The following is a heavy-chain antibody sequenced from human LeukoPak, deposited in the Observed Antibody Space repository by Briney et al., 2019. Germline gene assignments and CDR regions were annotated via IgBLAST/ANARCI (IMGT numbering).Heavy chain of an antibody. D-gene: IGHD4-11*01. CDR2: INPNSGGT. V-gene: IGHV1-2*02. CDR1: GYTFTNYY. Sequence: ASVKVSCKASGYTFTNYYIHWVRQAPGQGLEWIGWINPNSGGTNYAQKFQGRVNMTRDTSISTAYMELSRLTSDDTAVYYCAKDAIVRDYSNSDYWGQGTLVAVSS. CDR3: AKDAIVRDYSNSDY. J-gene: IGHJ4*02.